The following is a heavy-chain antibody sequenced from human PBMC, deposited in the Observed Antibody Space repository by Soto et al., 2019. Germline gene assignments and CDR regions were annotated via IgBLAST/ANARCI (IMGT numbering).Heavy chain of an antibody. V-gene: IGHV1-18*01. J-gene: IGHJ6*02. CDR1: GYTFTSYG. Sequence: QVQLVQSGAEVKKPGASVKLSCKAPGYTFTSYGISWVRQAPGQGLEWMGRISAYNGNTNYAQKLQGRVTMTTGTSTSTAYMELRSLRSDDTAVYYCARVKYSPPYYYYSGMDVWGQGTTVTVSS. CDR3: ARVKYSPPYYYYSGMDV. D-gene: IGHD5-18*01. CDR2: ISAYNGNT.